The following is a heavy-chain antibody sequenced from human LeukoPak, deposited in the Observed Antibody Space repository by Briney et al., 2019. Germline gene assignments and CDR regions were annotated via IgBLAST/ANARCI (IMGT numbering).Heavy chain of an antibody. V-gene: IGHV3-23*01. CDR3: AKGGYSYGSRRVFDY. CDR2: NSGSGGRT. Sequence: GGSLRLSCAASGYTFSSYAMSWVRQAPGKGLEWVSANSGSGGRTYYADSVKGRYTISRHNSKNTLYLQMNSLRAEDTAVYYCAKGGYSYGSRRVFDYWGQGTLVTVSS. J-gene: IGHJ4*02. D-gene: IGHD5-18*01. CDR1: GYTFSSYA.